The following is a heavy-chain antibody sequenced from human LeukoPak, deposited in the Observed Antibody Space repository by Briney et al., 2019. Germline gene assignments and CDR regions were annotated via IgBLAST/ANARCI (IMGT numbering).Heavy chain of an antibody. J-gene: IGHJ6*03. D-gene: IGHD2-21*02. Sequence: SETLSLTCTVSGGSITSHSWTWIRQPPGNGLEWIADIYYTGSTNYNPSLKSRVTLSVDTSKNQFSLRLSSVTAADTAVYYCARDFWGCNSSPCYSFYYYMDVWGKGTTVTVSS. CDR3: ARDFWGCNSSPCYSFYYYMDV. V-gene: IGHV4-59*11. CDR2: IYYTGST. CDR1: GGSITSHS.